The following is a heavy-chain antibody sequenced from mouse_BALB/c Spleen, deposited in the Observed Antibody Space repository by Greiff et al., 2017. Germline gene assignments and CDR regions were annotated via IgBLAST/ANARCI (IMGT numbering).Heavy chain of an antibody. V-gene: IGHV7-3*02. CDR2: IRNKANGYTT. CDR3: ARDYYGSSLFAY. Sequence: DVKLQESGGGLVQPGGSLRLSCATSGFTFTDYYMSWVRQPPGKALEWLGFIRNKANGYTTEYSASVKGRFTISRDNSQSILYLQMNTLRAEDSATYYCARDYYGSSLFAYWGQGTLVTVSA. J-gene: IGHJ3*01. CDR1: GFTFTDYY. D-gene: IGHD1-1*01.